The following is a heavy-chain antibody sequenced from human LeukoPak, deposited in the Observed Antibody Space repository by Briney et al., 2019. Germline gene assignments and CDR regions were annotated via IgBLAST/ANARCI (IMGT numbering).Heavy chain of an antibody. CDR3: TTSYYYDSGGHSLYMDV. CDR1: GFTFSSYA. J-gene: IGHJ6*03. V-gene: IGHV3-23*01. Sequence: GGSLRLSCAASGFTFSSYAMSWVRQAPGKGLEWVSGIGGSGGSTYYADSVKGRCTISRDNSKNTLYLQMNSLRAEDTAVYYCTTSYYYDSGGHSLYMDVWGKGTTVTVSS. CDR2: IGGSGGST. D-gene: IGHD3-22*01.